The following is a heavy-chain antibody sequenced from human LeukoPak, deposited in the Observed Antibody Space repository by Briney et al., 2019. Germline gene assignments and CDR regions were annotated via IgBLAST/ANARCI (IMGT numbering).Heavy chain of an antibody. CDR1: GGSISSGGYY. CDR3: ARTYYDSSGYSLFDY. V-gene: IGHV4-31*03. J-gene: IGHJ4*02. D-gene: IGHD3-22*01. CDR2: IYYSGST. Sequence: SQTPSLTCTVSGGSISSGGYYWSWIRQHPGKGLEWIGYIYYSGSTYYNPSLKSRVTISVDTSKNQFSLKLSSVTAADTAVYYCARTYYDSSGYSLFDYWGQGTLVTVSS.